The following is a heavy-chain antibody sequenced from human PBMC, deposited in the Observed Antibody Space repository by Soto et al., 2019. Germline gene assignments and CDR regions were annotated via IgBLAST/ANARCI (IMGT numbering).Heavy chain of an antibody. CDR3: ARDREAGYNFYYGMDV. V-gene: IGHV4-4*07. CDR2: IYTSASI. CDR1: GADINTYS. D-gene: IGHD6-19*01. Sequence: SETLSLTCSVSGADINTYSWTWNRQPAGKGLEWIGRIYTSASINYNPSLKGRVTLSVDTSTNQVSLRLASVTAADTAIYYCARDREAGYNFYYGMDVWGQGTTVTVSS. J-gene: IGHJ6*02.